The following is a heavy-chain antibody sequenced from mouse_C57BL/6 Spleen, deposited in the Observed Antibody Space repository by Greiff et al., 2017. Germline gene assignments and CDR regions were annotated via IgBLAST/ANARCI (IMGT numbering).Heavy chain of an antibody. CDR1: GYTFTSYW. CDR3: ARGSTMITTGDYFDY. D-gene: IGHD2-4*01. CDR2: IDPSDSYT. V-gene: IGHV1-69*01. Sequence: QVQLQQPGAELVMPGASVKLSCKASGYTFTSYWMHWVKQRPGQGLEWIGEIDPSDSYTNYNQKFTGKSPLTVDKSSSAAYMQLSSLTSEDSAVYYCARGSTMITTGDYFDYWGQGTTLTVSS. J-gene: IGHJ2*01.